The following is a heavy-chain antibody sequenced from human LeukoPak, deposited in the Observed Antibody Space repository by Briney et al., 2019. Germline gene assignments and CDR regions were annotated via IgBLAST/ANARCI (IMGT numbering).Heavy chain of an antibody. CDR3: AKDLSSSS. V-gene: IGHV3-23*01. CDR2: ISDGGVST. D-gene: IGHD6-6*01. J-gene: IGHJ4*02. CDR1: GFTFSSYA. Sequence: PGGSLRLSCAASGFTFSSYAMSWVRQAPGKGLEWVSGISDGGVSTHYADSVKGRFTLSRDNSKNTLYLQMNSLRAEDTAVYYCAKDLSSSSWGQGTLVTVSS.